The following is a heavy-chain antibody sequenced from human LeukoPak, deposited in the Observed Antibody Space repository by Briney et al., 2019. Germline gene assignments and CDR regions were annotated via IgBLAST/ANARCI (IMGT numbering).Heavy chain of an antibody. CDR3: ARYVLSSFDY. J-gene: IGHJ4*02. CDR1: GGSISSGGYY. Sequence: KPSETLSLTCTVSGGSISSGGYYWSWIRQHPRKGLEWIGYIYYSGSTYYNPSLKSRVTISVDTSKNQFSLKLSSVTAADTAVYYYARYVLSSFDYWAREPWSPSPQ. V-gene: IGHV4-31*03. CDR2: IYYSGST. D-gene: IGHD6-6*01.